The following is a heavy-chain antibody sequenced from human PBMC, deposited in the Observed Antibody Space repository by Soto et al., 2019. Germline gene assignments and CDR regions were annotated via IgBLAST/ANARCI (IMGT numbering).Heavy chain of an antibody. V-gene: IGHV1-2*04. Sequence: EASVKVSCKASGYTFTDHYIHWVRQAPGQGLEWMGWINPNSGDTNYAQKFQGWVTLTRDTSISTAYMDLSRLKSDDSAMYYCARGRPMVATMSDTPNDYWGQGTLVTVSS. CDR1: GYTFTDHY. CDR3: ARGRPMVATMSDTPNDY. J-gene: IGHJ4*02. D-gene: IGHD1-26*01. CDR2: INPNSGDT.